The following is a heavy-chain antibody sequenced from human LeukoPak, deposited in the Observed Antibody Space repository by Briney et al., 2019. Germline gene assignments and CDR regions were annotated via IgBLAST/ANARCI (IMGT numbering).Heavy chain of an antibody. Sequence: GGSLRLSCEASGFTFRSYWMHWVRQVPGKGLVWVSRINGDGNSTTYADSVKGRFTISRDNAKNTLYLQMNSLRAGDTAVYYCTRDSQGTPDYWGQGTLVPVSS. CDR3: TRDSQGTPDY. J-gene: IGHJ4*02. V-gene: IGHV3-74*01. D-gene: IGHD1/OR15-1a*01. CDR1: GFTFRSYW. CDR2: INGDGNST.